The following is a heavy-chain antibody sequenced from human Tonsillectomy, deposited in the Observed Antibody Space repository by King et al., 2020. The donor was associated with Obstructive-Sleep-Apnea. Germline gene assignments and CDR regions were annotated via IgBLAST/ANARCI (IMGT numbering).Heavy chain of an antibody. D-gene: IGHD6-25*01. V-gene: IGHV3-30*02. CDR1: GLIFSNYG. CDR2: IRFDVTNR. Sequence: QLVQSRGGVVQPGGSLGLSCRASGLIFSNYGMHWFRQAPVKGLEWLAVIRFDVTNRNYADSGKGGFTISRDNSKNTLYLQMSSLRAEETAIYYCGKSVGDVYSSACPDNWGQGNLVSVSS. CDR3: GKSVGDVYSSACPDN. J-gene: IGHJ4*02.